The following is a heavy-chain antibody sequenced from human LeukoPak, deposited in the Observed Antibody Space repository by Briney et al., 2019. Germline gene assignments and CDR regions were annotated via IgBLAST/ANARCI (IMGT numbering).Heavy chain of an antibody. CDR3: ARSRSESGLLFDY. CDR2: TYYRSKWYS. Sequence: SQTLSLTCAISGDSVSSNSAAWNWIRQSPSRGLEWLGRTYYRSKWYSDYPVSVKSRVIINPDTSKNQFSLQLSSVTPEDTAAYYCARSRSESGLLFDYWGQGTLVTVSS. J-gene: IGHJ4*02. D-gene: IGHD2-15*01. CDR1: GDSVSSNSAA. V-gene: IGHV6-1*01.